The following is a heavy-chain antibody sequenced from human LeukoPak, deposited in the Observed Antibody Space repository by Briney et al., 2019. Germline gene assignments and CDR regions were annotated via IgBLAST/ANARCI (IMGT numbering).Heavy chain of an antibody. J-gene: IGHJ5*02. CDR2: ISANSGDT. D-gene: IGHD4-17*01. V-gene: IGHV1-18*01. CDR3: VGQRDYAWSWFDP. CDR1: GYTSTSYG. Sequence: GASVKVSCKASGYTSTSYGITWVRQAPGQGLEWMGWISANSGDTQYAQNLQGRVTLTTDTSTSTAYMELRNLRSDDTAVYYCVGQRDYAWSWFDPWGQGTLVTVSS.